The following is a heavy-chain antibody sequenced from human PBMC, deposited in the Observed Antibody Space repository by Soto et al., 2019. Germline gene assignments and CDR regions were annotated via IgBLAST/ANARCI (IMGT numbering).Heavy chain of an antibody. CDR3: ARHGYNYGGGYFDY. Sequence: EVQLVESGGGLVQPGGSLRLSCAASGVTVSSNYMSWVRQAPGKGLEWVSVIYSGGSTYYADSVKGRFTISRDDSKNTLYLQMNSLRAEDTAVYYGARHGYNYGGGYFDYWGQGTLVTVSS. D-gene: IGHD5-18*01. J-gene: IGHJ4*02. V-gene: IGHV3-66*04. CDR1: GVTVSSNY. CDR2: IYSGGST.